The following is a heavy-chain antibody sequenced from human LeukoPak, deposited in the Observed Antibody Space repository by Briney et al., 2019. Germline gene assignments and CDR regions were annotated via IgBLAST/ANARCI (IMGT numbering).Heavy chain of an antibody. J-gene: IGHJ4*02. CDR2: ISNSGGAT. V-gene: IGHV3-11*01. D-gene: IGHD3-10*01. CDR1: GFTFSDYY. Sequence: KPGGSLRLSCAASGFTFSDYYISWIRQAPGKGLEWISYISNSGGATNYGDSVRGRFTISRDNSKNSLYLEMNSLRAEDTAIYYCARESYYGSGTYFNFDSWGQGILVTVSS. CDR3: ARESYYGSGTYFNFDS.